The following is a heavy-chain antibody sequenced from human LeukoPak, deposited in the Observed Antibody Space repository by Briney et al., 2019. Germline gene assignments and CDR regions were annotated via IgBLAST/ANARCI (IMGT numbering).Heavy chain of an antibody. CDR2: IKSKADGGTT. J-gene: IGHJ4*02. CDR3: AVGWPFDF. D-gene: IGHD6-19*01. Sequence: NTGGSLRLSCAASGFIFSNAWMSWVRQAPGKGLEWVGRIKSKADGGTTDYAAPVKGRFTISRDDSENTLHLQMNSLKTEDTAVYFCAVGWPFDFWGQGTLLTVSS. CDR1: GFIFSNAW. V-gene: IGHV3-15*01.